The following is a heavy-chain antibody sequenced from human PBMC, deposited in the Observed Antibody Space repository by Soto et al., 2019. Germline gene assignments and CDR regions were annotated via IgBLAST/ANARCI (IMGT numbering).Heavy chain of an antibody. D-gene: IGHD6-19*01. CDR3: ARKWGTYSSASLDY. CDR1: GFSFTHYT. J-gene: IGHJ4*02. V-gene: IGHV3-30*04. Sequence: PGWSLRLCCAASGFSFTHYTINWFRQAPGKGLEWVAVMSYDGTNEYYADSVKGRFTISRDNSKSTVYLQMNSLTPEDTALYYCARKWGTYSSASLDYWGLGTLVTVSS. CDR2: MSYDGTNE.